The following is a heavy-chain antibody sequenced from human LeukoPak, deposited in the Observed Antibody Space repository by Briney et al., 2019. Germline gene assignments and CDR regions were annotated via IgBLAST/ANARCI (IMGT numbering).Heavy chain of an antibody. CDR1: GFTFDDYA. J-gene: IGHJ4*02. V-gene: IGHV3-43*02. Sequence: PGGSLRLSCAASGFTFDDYAMHWVRQAPGKGLEWVSLISGDGGSTYYADPVKGRFTISRDNSKNSLYLQMNSLRTEDTALYYCAKDGAVSGSGYIDYWGQGTLVTVSS. CDR2: ISGDGGST. CDR3: AKDGAVSGSGYIDY. D-gene: IGHD3-3*01.